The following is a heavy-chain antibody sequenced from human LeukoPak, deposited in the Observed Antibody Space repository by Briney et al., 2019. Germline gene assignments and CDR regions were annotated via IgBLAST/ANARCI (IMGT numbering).Heavy chain of an antibody. CDR3: ARGYGDFRVEGRYFHS. CDR1: GYSISSGYY. V-gene: IGHV4-38-2*02. CDR2: IHHSGST. Sequence: SETLSLTCIVSGYSISSGYYWGWIRQPPGKGLEWIGNIHHSGSTYYNPSLKSRVTISVDTSKNQLSLKLSSVTAADTAVYYCARGYGDFRVEGRYFHSWGQGTLVTVSS. J-gene: IGHJ4*02. D-gene: IGHD4-17*01.